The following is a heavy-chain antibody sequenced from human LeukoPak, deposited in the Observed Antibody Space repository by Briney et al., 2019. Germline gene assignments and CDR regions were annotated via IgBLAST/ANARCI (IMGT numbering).Heavy chain of an antibody. CDR3: AKYGIEVAGKALPDW. D-gene: IGHD6-19*01. CDR1: GGTFSSYA. V-gene: IGHV1-69*04. J-gene: IGHJ4*02. CDR2: IIPILGIA. Sequence: GASVKVSCKASGGTFSSYAISWVRQAPGQGLEWMGRIIPILGIANYAQKFQGRVTITADKSTSTAYMELSSLRSEDTAVYYCAKYGIEVAGKALPDWWGQGTLVTVSS.